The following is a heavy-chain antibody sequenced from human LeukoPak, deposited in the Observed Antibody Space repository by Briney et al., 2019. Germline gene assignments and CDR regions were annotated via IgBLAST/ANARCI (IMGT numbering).Heavy chain of an antibody. V-gene: IGHV4-59*12. Sequence: SETLSLTCTVSGGSISSYYWSWIRQPPGKGLEWIGYIYYSGSTNYNPSLKSRVTISVDRSKNQSSLKLSSVTAADTAVYYCARVAESWEFDYWGQGTLVTVSS. CDR1: GGSISSYY. D-gene: IGHD1-26*01. CDR2: IYYSGST. J-gene: IGHJ4*02. CDR3: ARVAESWEFDY.